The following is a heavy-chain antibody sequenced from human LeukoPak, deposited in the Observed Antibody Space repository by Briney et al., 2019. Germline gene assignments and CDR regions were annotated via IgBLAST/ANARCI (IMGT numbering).Heavy chain of an antibody. CDR2: ISAYNGNT. CDR1: GYTFTSYG. CDR3: ARVDPPSGSYYDGGYYFDY. D-gene: IGHD1-26*01. Sequence: ASVKVSCKASGYTFTSYGISWVRQAPGQGLEWMGWISAYNGNTNYAQKLQGRVTMTRDMSTSTVYMELSSLRSEDTAVYYCARVDPPSGSYYDGGYYFDYWGQGTLVTVSS. J-gene: IGHJ4*02. V-gene: IGHV1-18*01.